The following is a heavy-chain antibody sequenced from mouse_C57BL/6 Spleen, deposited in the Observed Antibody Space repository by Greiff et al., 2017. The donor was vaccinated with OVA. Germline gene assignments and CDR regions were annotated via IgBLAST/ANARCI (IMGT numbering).Heavy chain of an antibody. Sequence: QVQLKESGVELVKPGASVKISCKASGYAFSSYWMNWVKQRPGKGLEWIGQIYPGDGDTNYNGKFKGKATLTADKSSSTAYMQLSSLTSEDSAVYFCARQPSGYAMDYWGQGTSVTVSS. D-gene: IGHD3-1*01. CDR3: ARQPSGYAMDY. V-gene: IGHV1-80*01. CDR2: IYPGDGDT. J-gene: IGHJ4*01. CDR1: GYAFSSYW.